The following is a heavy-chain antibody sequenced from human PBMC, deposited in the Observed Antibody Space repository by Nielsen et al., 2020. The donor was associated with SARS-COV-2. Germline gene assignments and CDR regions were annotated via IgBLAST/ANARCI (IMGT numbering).Heavy chain of an antibody. CDR2: ISAYNGNT. V-gene: IGHV1-18*04. J-gene: IGHJ4*02. D-gene: IGHD6-6*01. CDR3: ARGVEYSSASSLDY. CDR1: GYTFTSYG. Sequence: ASVKVSCKASGYTFTSYGISWVRQAPGQGLEWMGWISAYNGNTNYAQNLQGRVTMTTDTSTSTANMELRSLRSDDSAVYCCARGVEYSSASSLDYWGQGTLVAVSS.